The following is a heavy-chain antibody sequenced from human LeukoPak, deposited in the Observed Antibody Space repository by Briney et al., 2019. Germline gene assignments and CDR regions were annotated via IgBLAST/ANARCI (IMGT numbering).Heavy chain of an antibody. J-gene: IGHJ5*02. CDR1: GGSIRSSYYY. D-gene: IGHD5-18*01. V-gene: IGHV4-30-4*01. CDR2: IYYSGST. Sequence: SETLSLTCTVSGGSIRSSYYYWSWIRQPPGKGLEWIGYIYYSGSTYYNPSLKSRVTISVDTSKNQFSLKLSSVTAADTAVYYCARDNTGWFDPWGQGTLVTVSS. CDR3: ARDNTGWFDP.